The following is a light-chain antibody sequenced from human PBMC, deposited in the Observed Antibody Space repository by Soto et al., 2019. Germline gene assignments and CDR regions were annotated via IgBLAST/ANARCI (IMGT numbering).Light chain of an antibody. CDR2: DAS. J-gene: IGKJ1*01. Sequence: EIVMTQSPATVPASPGERVTLSCRASQSVNSDLAWYQQTPGQAPRPLIYDASTRAAGVPARFSGSGSGTEFTLTISSLQSEDSGVYYCQQYNHWPRTFGQGTKVDIK. CDR3: QQYNHWPRT. V-gene: IGKV3-15*01. CDR1: QSVNSD.